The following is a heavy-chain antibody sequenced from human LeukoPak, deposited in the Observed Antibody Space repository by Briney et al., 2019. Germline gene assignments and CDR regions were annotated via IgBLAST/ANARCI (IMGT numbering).Heavy chain of an antibody. D-gene: IGHD3-22*01. CDR3: AKEDSSGQYDY. CDR2: ISSSGSTI. CDR1: GFTFSSYE. V-gene: IGHV3-48*03. J-gene: IGHJ4*02. Sequence: GGSLRLSCAASGFTFSSYEMNWVRQAPGKGLEWVSYISSSGSTIYYADSVKGRFTISRDNSKNSLYLQMNSLRTEDTALYYCAKEDSSGQYDYWGQGTLVTVSS.